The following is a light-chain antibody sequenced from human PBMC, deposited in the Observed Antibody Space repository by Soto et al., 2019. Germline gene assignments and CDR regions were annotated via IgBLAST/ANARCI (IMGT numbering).Light chain of an antibody. V-gene: IGKV3-20*01. CDR3: QQYGSSPTWT. CDR2: GAS. J-gene: IGKJ1*01. CDR1: QSVSSNY. Sequence: EFVLTQSPGTLSLSPGERATLSCRASQSVSSNYLAWYQQKPGQAPRLLIYGASTRATGIPDRFSGSGSGTDFTLTISRLEPEDSAVYYCQQYGSSPTWTFGQGTKVDTK.